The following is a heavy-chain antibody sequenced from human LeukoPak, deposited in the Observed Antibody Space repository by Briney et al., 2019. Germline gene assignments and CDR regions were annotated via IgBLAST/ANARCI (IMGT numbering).Heavy chain of an antibody. J-gene: IGHJ1*01. Sequence: SETLSLTCTVSGGSISSHYWSWIRQPPGKGLEWIGYIYYSGSTNYNPSLKSRVTISVDTSKNQFSLKLSSVTAADTAVYYCARHSNGSYYRQYFQHWGQGTLVTVSS. CDR1: GGSISSHY. V-gene: IGHV4-59*11. CDR3: ARHSNGSYYRQYFQH. D-gene: IGHD1-26*01. CDR2: IYYSGST.